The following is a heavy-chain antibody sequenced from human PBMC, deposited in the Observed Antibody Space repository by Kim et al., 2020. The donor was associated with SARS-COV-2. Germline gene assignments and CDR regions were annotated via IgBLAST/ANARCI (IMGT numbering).Heavy chain of an antibody. CDR1: GYTFTSYG. CDR3: ARDPGIVVTNWLDP. V-gene: IGHV1-18*01. Sequence: ASVKVSCKASGYTFTSYGISWVRQAPGQGLEWMGWISAYNGNTNYAQKLQGRVTMTTDTSTSTAYMELRNLRSDDTAVYYCARDPGIVVTNWLDPWGQGTLVTVSS. CDR2: ISAYNGNT. D-gene: IGHD6-19*01. J-gene: IGHJ5*02.